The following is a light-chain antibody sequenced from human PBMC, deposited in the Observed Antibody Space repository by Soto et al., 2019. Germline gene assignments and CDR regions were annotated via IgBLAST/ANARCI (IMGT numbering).Light chain of an antibody. Sequence: QSALTQPASVSGSPGQSITISCTGTSSDVGSYNLVSWYQQHPGKAPKLMIYEGSKRPSGVSNRFSGSKSGNTASLTISGLQDEDEADYYCCSYEGSSNVVFGGGTKLTVL. CDR2: EGS. J-gene: IGLJ2*01. CDR3: CSYEGSSNVV. V-gene: IGLV2-23*01. CDR1: SSDVGSYNL.